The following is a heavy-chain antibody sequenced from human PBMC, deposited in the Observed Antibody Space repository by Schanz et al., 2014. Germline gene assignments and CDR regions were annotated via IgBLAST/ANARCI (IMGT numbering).Heavy chain of an antibody. V-gene: IGHV1-18*04. J-gene: IGHJ6*02. CDR1: GYTFISHG. CDR3: ARERSYGTYGMDV. CDR2: ISAYSGNS. D-gene: IGHD3-16*01. Sequence: QVQLVQSGAEVKKPGASVKVSCKASGYTFISHGINWVRQAPGQGLEWVGWISAYSGNSDYAQKLQGRVTMTTDTSTTTAYLELRSLRSDDTAVYYCARERSYGTYGMDVWGQGTTVTVS.